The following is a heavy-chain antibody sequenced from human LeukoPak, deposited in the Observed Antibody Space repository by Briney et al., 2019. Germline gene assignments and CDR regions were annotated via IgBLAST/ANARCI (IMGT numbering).Heavy chain of an antibody. D-gene: IGHD3-22*01. J-gene: IGHJ4*02. CDR1: RFTFTSSA. V-gene: IGHV1-58*01. CDR3: AADHLHYDSSGSKEN. CDR2: IVVGSGNT. Sequence: SVRLSCKASRFTFTSSAVQWVRQARGQRLEWIGWIVVGSGNTNYAQKFQERVTITRDMSTSTAYMELSSLRSEDTAVYYCAADHLHYDSSGSKENWGQGTLVTVSS.